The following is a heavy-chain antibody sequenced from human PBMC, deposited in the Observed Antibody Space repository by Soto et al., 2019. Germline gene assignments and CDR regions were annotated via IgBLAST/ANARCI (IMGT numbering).Heavy chain of an antibody. Sequence: QVQLVQSGAEVKKPGASVEVSCKASGYIFTNHYIHWVRQAPGQGLEWMGIINPSGGSTNYLQRFRGRITKTRDTSTSTGYMELSSLRSEDTAVYFCASADYYDSSGFYYDCWGQGTLVTVSS. CDR1: GYIFTNHY. V-gene: IGHV1-46*01. CDR2: INPSGGST. CDR3: ASADYYDSSGFYYDC. J-gene: IGHJ4*02. D-gene: IGHD3-22*01.